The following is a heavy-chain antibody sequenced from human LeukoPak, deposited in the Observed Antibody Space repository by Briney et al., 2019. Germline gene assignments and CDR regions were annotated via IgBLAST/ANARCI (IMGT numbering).Heavy chain of an antibody. CDR3: ARVPYYYDSSGLTYYFDY. CDR1: GGSISDYY. D-gene: IGHD3-22*01. CDR2: IYYIGST. V-gene: IGHV4-59*12. J-gene: IGHJ4*02. Sequence: SETLSLTCTVSGGSISDYYWSWIQQPPGKGLEWIAYIYYIGSTNYSPSLKSRVTISVDTSKNQFSLKLSSVTAADTAVYYCARVPYYYDSSGLTYYFDYWGQGTLVTVSS.